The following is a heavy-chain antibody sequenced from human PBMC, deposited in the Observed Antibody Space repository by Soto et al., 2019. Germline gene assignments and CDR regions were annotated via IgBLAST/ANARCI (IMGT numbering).Heavy chain of an antibody. J-gene: IGHJ6*02. D-gene: IGHD2-2*01. Sequence: ASVKVSCKASGYTFTSYGISWLRQSPGQGLEWMGWISAYNGNTNYAQKLQGRVTMTTDTSTSTAYMELRSLRSDDTAVYYCARDSRKGTRTRYYYYGMDVWGQGTTVTVSS. V-gene: IGHV1-18*01. CDR3: ARDSRKGTRTRYYYYGMDV. CDR2: ISAYNGNT. CDR1: GYTFTSYG.